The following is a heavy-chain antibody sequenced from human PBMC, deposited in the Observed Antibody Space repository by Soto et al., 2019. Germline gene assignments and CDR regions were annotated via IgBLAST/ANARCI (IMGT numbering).Heavy chain of an antibody. J-gene: IGHJ6*03. V-gene: IGHV1-69*02. D-gene: IGHD4-4*01. CDR3: AHAVTTNYHYYYMDV. CDR1: GVTFSSYT. CDR2: IIPILGIA. Sequence: QVQLVQSGAEVKKPGSSVKVSCKASGVTFSSYTISWVRQAPGQGLEWMGRIIPILGIANYEQKFQGRVTNTADKSTSTAYMELSSLRSEDTAVYYCAHAVTTNYHYYYMDVWGKGTTVTVCS.